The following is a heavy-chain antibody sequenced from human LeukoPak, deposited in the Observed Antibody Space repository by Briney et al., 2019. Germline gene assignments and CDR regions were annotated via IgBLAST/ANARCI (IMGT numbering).Heavy chain of an antibody. CDR3: ASEAAAGSPLEGAPG. D-gene: IGHD6-13*01. CDR1: GYTFTSYD. Sequence: GASVKVSCKASGYTFTSYDINWVRQATGQGLEWMGWMNPNSGNTGYAQKFQGRVTITRNTSISTAYMELSSLRSEDTAVYYCASEAAAGSPLEGAPGWGQGTLVTVSS. J-gene: IGHJ4*02. V-gene: IGHV1-8*03. CDR2: MNPNSGNT.